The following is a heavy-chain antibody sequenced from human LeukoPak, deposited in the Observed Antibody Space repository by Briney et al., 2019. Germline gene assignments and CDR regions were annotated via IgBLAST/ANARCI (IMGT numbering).Heavy chain of an antibody. CDR1: GFTFSDYN. CDR3: AELGITMIGGV. J-gene: IGHJ6*04. Sequence: GGSLRLSCAASGFTFSDYNMRWIRQAPGKGLEWVSSISRSGSTKYYADSVKGRFTISRDNAKNSLFLQMNSLRAEDTAVYYCAELGITMIGGVWGKGTTVTISS. CDR2: ISRSGSTK. V-gene: IGHV3-11*04. D-gene: IGHD3-10*02.